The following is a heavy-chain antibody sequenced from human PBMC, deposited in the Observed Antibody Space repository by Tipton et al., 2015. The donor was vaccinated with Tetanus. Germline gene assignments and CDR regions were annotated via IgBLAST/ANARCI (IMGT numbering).Heavy chain of an antibody. CDR3: ARQKRGYSYGAFDY. D-gene: IGHD5-18*01. V-gene: IGHV4-34*01. J-gene: IGHJ4*02. CDR1: GGSFSGYY. Sequence: TLSLTCAVYGGSFSGYYWSWIRQPPGRGLEWIGEINPSGGTNYNPSLESRVTVSVDTSKNQFSLKLSSVTAADTAVYYCARQKRGYSYGAFDYWGQGTLVTVSS. CDR2: INPSGGT.